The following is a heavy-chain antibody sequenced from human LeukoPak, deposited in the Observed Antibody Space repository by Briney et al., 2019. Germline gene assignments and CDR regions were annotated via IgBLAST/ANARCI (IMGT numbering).Heavy chain of an antibody. CDR2: MNPNSGNT. CDR1: GYTFTSYD. Sequence: ASVKVSCKASGYTFTSYDINWVRQATGQGLEWMGWMNPNSGNTGYAQKFQGRVTITRNTSISTAYMELSSLRSEDTAVYYCASAKRSYYYMDVWGNGTTVTVSS. CDR3: ASAKRSYYYMDV. V-gene: IGHV1-8*03. J-gene: IGHJ6*03.